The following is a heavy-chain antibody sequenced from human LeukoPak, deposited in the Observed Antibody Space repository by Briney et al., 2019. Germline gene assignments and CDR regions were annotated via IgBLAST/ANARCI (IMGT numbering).Heavy chain of an antibody. J-gene: IGHJ4*02. CDR3: ARGNGTHYFDY. CDR1: GGSFSGYY. V-gene: IGHV4-34*01. Sequence: SETLSLTCAVYGGSFSGYYWSWLRQPPGKGREWIGEINHSGSTNYNPSLKSRVTISVDTSKNQFSLKLSSVTAADTAVYYCARGNGTHYFDYWGQGTLVTVSS. CDR2: INHSGST.